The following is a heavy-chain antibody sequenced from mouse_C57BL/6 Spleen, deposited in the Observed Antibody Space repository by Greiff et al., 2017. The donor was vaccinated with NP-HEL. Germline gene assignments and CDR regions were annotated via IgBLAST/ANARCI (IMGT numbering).Heavy chain of an antibody. D-gene: IGHD3-2*02. V-gene: IGHV1-62-2*01. J-gene: IGHJ3*01. CDR2: FYPGSGSI. Sequence: VQLQQSGAELVKPGASVKLSCKASGYTFTEYTIHWVKQRPGQGLEWIGWFYPGSGSIKYNEKFKDKATLTADKSSSTVYMERSRLTSEDSAVYFCARHEDGDSSGYVGFAYWGQGTLVTVSA. CDR1: GYTFTEYT. CDR3: ARHEDGDSSGYVGFAY.